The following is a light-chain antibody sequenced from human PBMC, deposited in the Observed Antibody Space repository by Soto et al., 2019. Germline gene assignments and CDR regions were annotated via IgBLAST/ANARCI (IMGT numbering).Light chain of an antibody. J-gene: IGKJ2*01. CDR2: GAS. CDR3: QQYNNWPSMYT. V-gene: IGKV3-15*01. Sequence: RVMTQSPATLSVSPGERATLSCRASQSVSSNLAWYQHKPGQATRLLIYGASIRATGVPARFSGSGSGTDFTLTISSLQSEDFAIYYCQQYNNWPSMYTFGQGTKLEIK. CDR1: QSVSSN.